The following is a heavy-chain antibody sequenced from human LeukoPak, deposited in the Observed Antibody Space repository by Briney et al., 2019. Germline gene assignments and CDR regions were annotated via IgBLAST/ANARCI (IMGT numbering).Heavy chain of an antibody. D-gene: IGHD2-15*01. CDR1: GFTFSSYS. V-gene: IGHV3-21*01. CDR2: ISSTNTYI. CDR3: ARALGSCSGGRCYQYFDY. Sequence: PGGSLRLSCAASGFTFSSYSMYWVRQAPGKGLDWVSSISSTNTYIYYADSVKGRFTISRDNAKNSLYLQVNSLRAEDTAVYYCARALGSCSGGRCYQYFDYWGQGTLVTVSS. J-gene: IGHJ4*02.